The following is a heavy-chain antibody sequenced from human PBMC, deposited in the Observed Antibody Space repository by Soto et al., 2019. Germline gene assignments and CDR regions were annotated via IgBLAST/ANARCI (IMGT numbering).Heavy chain of an antibody. V-gene: IGHV3-33*01. CDR1: GFTFSSYG. CDR3: ARESTGSWSFAYYYYYGMDV. D-gene: IGHD6-13*01. Sequence: PGGSLRLSCAASGFTFSSYGMHWVRQAPGKGLEWVAVIWYDGSNKYYADSVKGRFTISRDNSKNTLYLQMNSLRAEDTAVYYCARESTGSWSFAYYYYYGMDVWGQGTTVTVSS. J-gene: IGHJ6*02. CDR2: IWYDGSNK.